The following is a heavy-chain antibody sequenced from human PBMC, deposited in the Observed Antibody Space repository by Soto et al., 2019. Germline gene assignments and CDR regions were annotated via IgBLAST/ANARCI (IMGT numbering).Heavy chain of an antibody. CDR3: AKDVRYIVVVVAATPGYFDY. Sequence: QDPGKGLEWVSAISGSGGSTYYADSVKGRFTISGDNSKNTLYLQMNSLRAEDTAVYYCAKDVRYIVVVVAATPGYFDYCCQGTLVTVSS. J-gene: IGHJ4*02. D-gene: IGHD2-15*01. CDR2: ISGSGGST. V-gene: IGHV3-23*01.